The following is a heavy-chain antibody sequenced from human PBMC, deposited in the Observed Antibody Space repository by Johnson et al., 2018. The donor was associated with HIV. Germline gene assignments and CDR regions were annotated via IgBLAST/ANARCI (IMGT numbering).Heavy chain of an antibody. CDR2: ISSSGSTI. V-gene: IGHV3-11*04. CDR1: GFTFSDYY. Sequence: QVQLVESGGGLVKPGGSLRLSCAASGFTFSDYYMSWIRQAPGKGLEWVSYISSSGSTIYYADSVKGRFTISRDNSKNTLHLQMNSRRAEDAAGYYCARDSGPSDFWSGYRLVVAFNIWGQGTMVTVSS. D-gene: IGHD3-3*01. J-gene: IGHJ3*02. CDR3: ARDSGPSDFWSGYRLVVAFNI.